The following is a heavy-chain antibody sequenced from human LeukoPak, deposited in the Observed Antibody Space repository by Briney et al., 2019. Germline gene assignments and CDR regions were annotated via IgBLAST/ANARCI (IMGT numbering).Heavy chain of an antibody. CDR2: ISYDGSNK. CDR3: AKDLEHIVVVTAIDY. D-gene: IGHD2-21*02. Sequence: GGSLRLSCAASGFTFSSYGMHWVRQAPGKGLEWVAVISYDGSNKNYADSVKGRFTISRDNSKNTLYLQMNSLRAEDTAVYYRAKDLEHIVVVTAIDYWGRGTLVTVSS. V-gene: IGHV3-30*18. CDR1: GFTFSSYG. J-gene: IGHJ4*02.